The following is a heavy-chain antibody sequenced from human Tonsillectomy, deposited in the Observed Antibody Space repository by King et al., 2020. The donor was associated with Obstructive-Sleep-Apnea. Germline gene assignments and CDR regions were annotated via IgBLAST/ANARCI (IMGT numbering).Heavy chain of an antibody. V-gene: IGHV3-23*04. J-gene: IGHJ3*02. D-gene: IGHD4-17*01. Sequence: VQLVESGGDLVQSGGSLRLSCAASGFIFRNYAMSWVRQAPGKGLEWVSAISRSGYYTYYADSVRGRFTISSDVSRNALYLQVNSLRDEDTALYYCAKDPTGDYVGAFDIWGQGTMVTVSS. CDR2: ISRSGYYT. CDR3: AKDPTGDYVGAFDI. CDR1: GFIFRNYA.